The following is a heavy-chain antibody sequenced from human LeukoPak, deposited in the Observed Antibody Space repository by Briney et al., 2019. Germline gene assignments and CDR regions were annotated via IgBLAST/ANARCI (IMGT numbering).Heavy chain of an antibody. CDR3: ARDLGFGESHGMDV. Sequence: GGSLRLSCAASGFTFSSYAMSWVRQAPGKGLEWVSGISGSGGTTYYADSVKGRFTISRDNSKNTLYLQMNSLRAEDTAVYYCARDLGFGESHGMDVWGQGTTVTVSS. D-gene: IGHD3-10*01. V-gene: IGHV3-23*01. J-gene: IGHJ6*02. CDR1: GFTFSSYA. CDR2: ISGSGGTT.